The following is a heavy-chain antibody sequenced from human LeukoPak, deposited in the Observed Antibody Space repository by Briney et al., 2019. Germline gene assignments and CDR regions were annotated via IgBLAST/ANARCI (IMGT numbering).Heavy chain of an antibody. CDR3: ASSTVDH. CDR1: GGSFSGYY. CDR2: INHSGST. D-gene: IGHD4-17*01. Sequence: PSETLSLTCAVYGGSFSGYYWSWIRQPPGKGLEWIGEINHSGSTNYNPSLKSRVTISVDTSKNQFSLKLSSVTAADTAVYYCASSTVDHWGQGTLSPSPQ. V-gene: IGHV4-34*01. J-gene: IGHJ4*02.